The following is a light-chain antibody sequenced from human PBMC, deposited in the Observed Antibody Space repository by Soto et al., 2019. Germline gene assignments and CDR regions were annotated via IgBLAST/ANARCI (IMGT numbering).Light chain of an antibody. Sequence: DIQMTQSPSTLSGSVVYIVTITCRSSQSISSWLAWYQQKPGKAPKLLIYKASSLESGVPSRFSCSGSGTEFTLTISSLQPDDFATYYCQQYNSYPKFGQGTKVDIK. J-gene: IGKJ1*01. CDR3: QQYNSYPK. CDR2: KAS. CDR1: QSISSW. V-gene: IGKV1-5*03.